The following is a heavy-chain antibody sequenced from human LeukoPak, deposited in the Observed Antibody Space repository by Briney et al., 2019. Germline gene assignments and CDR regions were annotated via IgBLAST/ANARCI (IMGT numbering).Heavy chain of an antibody. CDR2: INWNGGST. V-gene: IGHV3-20*04. J-gene: IGHJ6*02. CDR3: ARALRDGDYYYYYYGMDV. Sequence: GGSLGLSCAASGFTFDDYGMSWVRQAPGKGLEWVSGINWNGGSTGYADSVKGRFTISRDNAKNSLYLQMNSLRAEDTALYYCARALRDGDYYYYYYGMDVWGQGTTVTVSS. CDR1: GFTFDDYG. D-gene: IGHD4-17*01.